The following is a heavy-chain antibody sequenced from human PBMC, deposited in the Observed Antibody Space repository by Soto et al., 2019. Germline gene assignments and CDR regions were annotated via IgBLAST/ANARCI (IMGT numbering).Heavy chain of an antibody. J-gene: IGHJ4*02. CDR2: IYYSGST. Sequence: PSETLSLTGTVSGGYVSSGSYYWSWIRQPPWKGLEWIGYIYYSGSTNYTPSLKSLVTISVDTSKNQFSLKLSSVTAADTAVYYCASRIFGVVRDFDYWGQVTLVTVSS. V-gene: IGHV4-61*01. D-gene: IGHD3-3*01. CDR3: ASRIFGVVRDFDY. CDR1: GGYVSSGSYY.